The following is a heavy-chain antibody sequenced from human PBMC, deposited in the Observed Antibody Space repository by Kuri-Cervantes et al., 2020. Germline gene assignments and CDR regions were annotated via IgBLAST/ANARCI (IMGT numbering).Heavy chain of an antibody. J-gene: IGHJ4*02. D-gene: IGHD6-19*01. CDR2: IWSDGSNQ. CDR3: ARDTSKGSSGWFRIDY. CDR1: GFTFRSSS. V-gene: IGHV3-33*08. Sequence: GESLKISCAASGFTFRSSSMHWVRQAPGKGLEWVAVIWSDGSNQYYADSVKGRFTISRDNSKNTLFLHMNSLRAEDTAVYYCARDTSKGSSGWFRIDYWGQGTLVTVSS.